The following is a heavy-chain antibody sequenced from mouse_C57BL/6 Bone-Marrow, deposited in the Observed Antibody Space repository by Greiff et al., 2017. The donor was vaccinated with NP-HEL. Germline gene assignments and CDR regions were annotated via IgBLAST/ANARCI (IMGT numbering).Heavy chain of an antibody. D-gene: IGHD5-1*01. Sequence: EVMLVESGPGMVKPSQSLSLTCTVTGYSITSGYDWHWIRHFPGNKLEWMGYISYSGSTNYNPSLKSRISITHDTSKNHFFLKLNSVTTEDTATYYCARSSVPYYAMDYWGQGTSVTVSS. V-gene: IGHV3-1*01. J-gene: IGHJ4*01. CDR3: ARSSVPYYAMDY. CDR1: GYSITSGYD. CDR2: ISYSGST.